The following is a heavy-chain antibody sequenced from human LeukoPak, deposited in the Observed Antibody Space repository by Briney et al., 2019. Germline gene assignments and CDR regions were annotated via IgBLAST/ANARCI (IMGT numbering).Heavy chain of an antibody. D-gene: IGHD3-16*02. CDR1: GGSISSGGYY. Sequence: SQTLSLTCTVSGGSISSGGYYWSWIRQHPGKGLEWIGYIYYSGSTYYSPSLKSRVTISVDTSKNQFSLKLSSVTAADTAVYYCARNHYDYVWGSYRYGHFDYWGQGTLVTVSS. J-gene: IGHJ4*02. V-gene: IGHV4-31*03. CDR2: IYYSGST. CDR3: ARNHYDYVWGSYRYGHFDY.